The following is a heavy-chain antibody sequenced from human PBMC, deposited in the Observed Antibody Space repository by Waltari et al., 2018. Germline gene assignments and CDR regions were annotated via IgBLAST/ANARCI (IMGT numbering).Heavy chain of an antibody. Sequence: EVQLVESGGGLVHPGGSLRPSCAASGFTVISNHMSWVRQAPGKGLEWVSLIYDAGSTFYPDSVRGRFTISRDNSKNTVHLQMNSLRVEDTAIYYCARARDEETAMVYFDRWGQGTLVSVSS. D-gene: IGHD5-18*01. CDR1: GFTVISNH. V-gene: IGHV3-66*02. CDR2: IYDAGST. J-gene: IGHJ4*02. CDR3: ARARDEETAMVYFDR.